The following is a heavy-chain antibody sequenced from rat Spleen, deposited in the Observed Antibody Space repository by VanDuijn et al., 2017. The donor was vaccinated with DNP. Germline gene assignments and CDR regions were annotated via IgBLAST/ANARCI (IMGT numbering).Heavy chain of an antibody. Sequence: EVLLQESGPGLVKPSQSLSLTCSVTGFSITNNFKWTWIRKFPGNKLEWMGYVTNAGSTDYNPSLKSRISITTDTSKNQFFLQVNSGATEDTATYYCAIQLGVFDYWGQGIMVIVSS. CDR2: VTNAGST. J-gene: IGHJ2*01. D-gene: IGHD4-4*01. V-gene: IGHV3-3*01. CDR1: GFSITNNFK. CDR3: AIQLGVFDY.